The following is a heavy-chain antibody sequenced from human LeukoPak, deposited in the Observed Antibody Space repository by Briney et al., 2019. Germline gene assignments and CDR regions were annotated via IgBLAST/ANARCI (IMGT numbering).Heavy chain of an antibody. CDR1: GYTFTGYY. Sequence: ASVKVSCKASGYTFTGYYMHWVRQAPGQGLEWMGWINPNSGGTNYAQKFQGRVTMTRDTSISTAYMELSRLRSDDTAVYYCARNSGSYYPNYYYYMDVWGKGTTVTVSS. J-gene: IGHJ6*03. CDR3: ARNSGSYYPNYYYYMDV. V-gene: IGHV1-2*02. D-gene: IGHD1-26*01. CDR2: INPNSGGT.